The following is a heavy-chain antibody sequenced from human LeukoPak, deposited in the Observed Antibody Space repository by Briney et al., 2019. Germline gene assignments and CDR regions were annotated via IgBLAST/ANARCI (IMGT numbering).Heavy chain of an antibody. V-gene: IGHV3-66*01. J-gene: IGHJ6*02. Sequence: GGSLRLSCAASGFTVSGNFMSWARQAPGKGLEWVSVIKSGGTTYYADSVRGRFTISRDNSKNTLYLQMNSLRAEDTAVYYCASRDRGYYYGMDVWGQGTTVTVSS. CDR2: IKSGGTT. CDR3: ASRDRGYYYGMDV. CDR1: GFTVSGNF. D-gene: IGHD3-3*01.